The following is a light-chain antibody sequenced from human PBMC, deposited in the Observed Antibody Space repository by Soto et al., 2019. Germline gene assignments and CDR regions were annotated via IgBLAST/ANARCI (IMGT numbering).Light chain of an antibody. J-gene: IGLJ1*01. CDR3: LLSYNGPYV. CDR1: TGAVTNGHY. V-gene: IGLV7-46*01. CDR2: DTT. Sequence: VLTKDPSLTRAAGGTVTLTYSSSTGAVTNGHYPYWFQQKPGQAPRTLIYDTTNRHSWTPARFSGSLLGGKAALTLSGAQPEDEAEYYCLLSYNGPYVFGTGTKVTVL.